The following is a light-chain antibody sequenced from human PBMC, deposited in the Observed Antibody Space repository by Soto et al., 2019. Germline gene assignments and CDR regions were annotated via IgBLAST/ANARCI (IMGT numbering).Light chain of an antibody. J-gene: IGLJ3*02. CDR1: NFNIGNNE. Sequence: QSVLTQPPSVSGAPRQRVTISCSGSNFNIGNNEVNWYQQFPGKAPKLLIYYDELRPSGVSARFSGSKSGASASLAISGLQSEDEAVYSCAAWDDSLNGVVFGGGTKVTVL. V-gene: IGLV1-36*01. CDR2: YDE. CDR3: AAWDDSLNGVV.